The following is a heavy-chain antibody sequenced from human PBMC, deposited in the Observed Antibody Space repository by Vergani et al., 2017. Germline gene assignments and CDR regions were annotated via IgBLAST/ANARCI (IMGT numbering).Heavy chain of an antibody. CDR3: AKSGYCAHGVCYMTYYYYMDV. J-gene: IGHJ6*03. V-gene: IGHV3-33*06. D-gene: IGHD2-8*01. CDR2: IWYDGSKE. CDR1: GFTLSSHA. Sequence: QVQLEESGGGVVQPGRSLRLSCAGSGFTLSSHAMHWVRQAPGKGLEWVAFIWYDGSKEYYGDSVKGRFTISRDNSKNTLYLQMNNLRAADTVVYYCAKSGYCAHGVCYMTYYYYMDVWGKGTAVTVSS.